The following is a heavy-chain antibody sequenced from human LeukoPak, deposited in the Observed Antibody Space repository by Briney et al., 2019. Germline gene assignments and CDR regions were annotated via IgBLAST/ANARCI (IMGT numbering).Heavy chain of an antibody. D-gene: IGHD4-17*01. CDR3: ARHRPSTTLTTSDY. V-gene: IGHV3-48*01. Sequence: GASLTLSCAASGFTLSTYSMNWVRQAPGKGLEWISYISSSSTTIYYADSVKGRFTISRDNAKNSLYLQMNSLRAEDTAVYYCARHRPSTTLTTSDYWGQGTLVTVSS. J-gene: IGHJ4*02. CDR2: ISSSSTTI. CDR1: GFTLSTYS.